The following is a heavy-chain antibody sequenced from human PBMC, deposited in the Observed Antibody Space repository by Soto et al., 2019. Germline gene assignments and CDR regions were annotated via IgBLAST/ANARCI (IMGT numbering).Heavy chain of an antibody. V-gene: IGHV1-46*03. Sequence: QVQLVQSGAEVRKPGASVKVSCKPSGYTFNTYYLHWLRQAPGQALEWMGVIHPSGGGTTYAQKCLGRVPVSRDTSTTTVFMGLGSLRSGGTAVDYCAGCDHIAVVSASFDNWGQGTLVTVSS. J-gene: IGHJ4*02. D-gene: IGHD2-21*02. CDR2: IHPSGGGT. CDR1: GYTFNTYY. CDR3: AGCDHIAVVSASFDN.